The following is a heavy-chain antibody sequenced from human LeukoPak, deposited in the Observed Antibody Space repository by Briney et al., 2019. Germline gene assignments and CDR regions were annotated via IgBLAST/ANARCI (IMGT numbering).Heavy chain of an antibody. D-gene: IGHD3-3*01. J-gene: IGHJ5*02. Sequence: SETLSLTCTVSGGSISSYYWSCIRQPAGKGLEWIGRIYTSGSTNYNPSLKSRVTMSVDTYKNQFSLKLSSVTAADTAVYYCARSQYDFWSGDFDSNWFDPWGQGTLVTVSS. CDR2: IYTSGST. CDR1: GGSISSYY. CDR3: ARSQYDFWSGDFDSNWFDP. V-gene: IGHV4-4*07.